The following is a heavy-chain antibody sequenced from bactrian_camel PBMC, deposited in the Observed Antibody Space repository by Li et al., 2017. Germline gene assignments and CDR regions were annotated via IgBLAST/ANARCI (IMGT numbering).Heavy chain of an antibody. V-gene: IGHV3S67*01. CDR2: IDICGAP. CDR1: GFTFSNYY. D-gene: IGHD2*01. J-gene: IGHJ4*01. CDR3: AADAVNLQMARWYTY. Sequence: VQLVESGGGSVQAGGSLRLSCVGSGFTFSNYYMAWFRQAPGKEREAVAAIDICGAPTYTYAVSGRFSISRDNAENTLYLQMNDLKIEDTAEYYCAADAVNLQMARWYTYWGQGTQVTVS.